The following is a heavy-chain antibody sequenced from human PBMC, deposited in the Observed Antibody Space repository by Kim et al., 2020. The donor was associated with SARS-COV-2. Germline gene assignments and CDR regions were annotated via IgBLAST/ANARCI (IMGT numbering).Heavy chain of an antibody. CDR2: IYYSGST. D-gene: IGHD1-26*01. V-gene: IGHV4-59*01. J-gene: IGHJ6*02. CDR1: GGSISSYY. Sequence: SETLSLTCTVSGGSISSYYWSWIRQPPGKGLEWIGYIYYSGSTNYNPSLKSRVTISVDTSKNQFSLKLSSVTAADTAVYYCARLEAKGATPYYYYGMDVWGQGTTVTVSS. CDR3: ARLEAKGATPYYYYGMDV.